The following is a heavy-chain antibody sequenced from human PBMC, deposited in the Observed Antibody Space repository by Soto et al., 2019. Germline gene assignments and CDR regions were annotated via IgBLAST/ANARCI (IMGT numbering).Heavy chain of an antibody. J-gene: IGHJ4*02. D-gene: IGHD3-9*01. CDR1: GFTFSSNG. CDR2: ISYDGSYK. Sequence: GGSLRLSCEASGFTFSSNGMHWVRQAPGKGLEWVAVISYDGSYKYYAESVKGRFTISRDNLKNTLFLQMNSLRADDTAVYYCAKSGYFDWLLLYSYDYWGQGVLVTVSS. V-gene: IGHV3-30*18. CDR3: AKSGYFDWLLLYSYDY.